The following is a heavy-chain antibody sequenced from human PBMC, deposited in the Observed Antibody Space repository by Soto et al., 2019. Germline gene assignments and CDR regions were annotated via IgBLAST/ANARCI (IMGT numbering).Heavy chain of an antibody. Sequence: EVQLVETGGGLIQPGGSLRLSCAASGFTVSSNYMSWVRQAPGKGLEWVSVIYSGGSTYYADSVRGRFTISRDNSKNPLYLQMKSLRAEDTAVYYCARDPPATRHGMDVWGQGTTVSFS. CDR1: GFTVSSNY. V-gene: IGHV3-53*02. CDR3: ARDPPATRHGMDV. J-gene: IGHJ6*02. CDR2: IYSGGST.